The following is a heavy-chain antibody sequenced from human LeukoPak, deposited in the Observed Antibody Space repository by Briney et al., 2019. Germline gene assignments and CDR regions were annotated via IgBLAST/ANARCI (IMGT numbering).Heavy chain of an antibody. D-gene: IGHD2-15*01. J-gene: IGHJ5*02. V-gene: IGHV4-30-4*07. CDR1: GGSISSGGYS. Sequence: SETLSLTCAVSGGSISSGGYSWSWIRQPPGKELEWIGYYYYSGSTYYNPSLKSRVTISVDTSKNQFSLKLSSVTAADTAVYYCARDRGYCSGGSCYRFDPWGQGTLVTVSS. CDR3: ARDRGYCSGGSCYRFDP. CDR2: YYYSGST.